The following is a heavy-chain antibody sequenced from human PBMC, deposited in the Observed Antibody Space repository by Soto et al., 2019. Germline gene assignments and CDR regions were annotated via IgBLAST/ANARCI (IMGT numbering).Heavy chain of an antibody. J-gene: IGHJ3*02. D-gene: IGHD1-26*01. CDR2: VYNSGST. Sequence: QVQLQESGPGLVKPSETLSLTCNVFGGSIRGYYWSWVRRPPGKGLEWIGYVYNSGSTTYSPSFNSRVTISAEPPRNQFSLKLTSVTAADTAVYYCAREGGGCYGAYDIWGQGTMVTVSS. CDR3: AREGGGCYGAYDI. V-gene: IGHV4-59*01. CDR1: GGSIRGYY.